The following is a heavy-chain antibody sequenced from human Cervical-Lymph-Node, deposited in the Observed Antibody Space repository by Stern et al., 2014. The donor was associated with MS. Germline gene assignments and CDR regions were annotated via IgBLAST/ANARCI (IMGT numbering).Heavy chain of an antibody. CDR1: NVSIGLFY. Sequence: QLQLQESGPGLVKPSETLSLTCTVSNVSIGLFYWSWIRQSPGRGLEWIGYVYYSGSTDYNSSLKSRVTMAVDTSKSQFSLKLSSLTAADTAVYYCASIQLWSKSFDYWGRGTLVTVSS. CDR3: ASIQLWSKSFDY. V-gene: IGHV4-59*01. D-gene: IGHD1-1*01. J-gene: IGHJ4*02. CDR2: VYYSGST.